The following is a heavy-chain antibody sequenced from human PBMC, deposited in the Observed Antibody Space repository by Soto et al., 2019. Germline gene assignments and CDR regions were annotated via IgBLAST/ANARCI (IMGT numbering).Heavy chain of an antibody. Sequence: SETLSLTCTVSGGSISSSSYYWGWIRQPPGKGLEWIGSIYYSGSTYYNPSLKSRVTISVDTSKNQFSLKLSSVTAADTAVYYCARGERSITMVRGVPPFHWFDPWGQGTLVTVSS. CDR2: IYYSGST. CDR1: GGSISSSSYY. J-gene: IGHJ5*02. D-gene: IGHD3-10*01. V-gene: IGHV4-39*07. CDR3: ARGERSITMVRGVPPFHWFDP.